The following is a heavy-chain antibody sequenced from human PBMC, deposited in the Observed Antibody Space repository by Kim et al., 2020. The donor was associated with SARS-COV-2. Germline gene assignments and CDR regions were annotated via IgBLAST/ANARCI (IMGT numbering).Heavy chain of an antibody. J-gene: IGHJ4*01. D-gene: IGHD5-12*01. CDR2: IGSTGTPL. CDR1: GFTFGDYY. V-gene: IGHV3-11*04. CDR3: AREGQWLQMYLGFFDF. Sequence: GGSLRLSCAASGFTFGDYYMSWVRQAPGKGLELISYIGSTGTPLYYADSVKGRFTISRDNAKKSLFLQMTSLRAEDTAVYYCAREGQWLQMYLGFFDFWG.